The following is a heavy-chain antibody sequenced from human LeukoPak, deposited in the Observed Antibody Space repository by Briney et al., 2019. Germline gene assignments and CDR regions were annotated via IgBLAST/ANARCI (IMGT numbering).Heavy chain of an antibody. Sequence: SETLSLTCTVSGGSISSSSYYWGWIRQPPGKGLEWIGSIYYSGITYYNPSLKSRVTISVDTSKNQFSLKLSSVTAADTAVYYCARVARITMIVVVITYFDYWGQGTLVTVSS. CDR3: ARVARITMIVVVITYFDY. CDR1: GGSISSSSYY. J-gene: IGHJ4*02. D-gene: IGHD3-22*01. CDR2: IYYSGIT. V-gene: IGHV4-39*07.